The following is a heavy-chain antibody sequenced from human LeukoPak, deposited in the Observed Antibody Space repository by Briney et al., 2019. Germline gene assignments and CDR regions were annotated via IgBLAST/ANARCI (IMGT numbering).Heavy chain of an antibody. J-gene: IGHJ4*02. V-gene: IGHV3-23*01. CDR1: GFTFSSYG. Sequence: GGSLRLSCAASGFTFSSYGMSWVRQAPGKGLEWVSTISGSAGTTYYADSVKGRFTISRDNSKNTLHLQMNSLRVEDTAVYYCARSDTPWGSWSYFDYWGQGTLVTVSS. CDR2: ISGSAGTT. D-gene: IGHD6-13*01. CDR3: ARSDTPWGSWSYFDY.